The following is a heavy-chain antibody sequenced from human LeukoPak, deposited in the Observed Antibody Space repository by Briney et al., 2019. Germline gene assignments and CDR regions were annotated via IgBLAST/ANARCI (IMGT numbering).Heavy chain of an antibody. CDR2: ISYDGSNK. J-gene: IGHJ4*02. CDR3: AKDGLFRSLDYFDY. CDR1: GFTFSSYG. Sequence: PEGSLRLSCAASGFTFSSYGMHWVRQAPGKGLEWVAVISYDGSNKYYADSVKGRFTISRDNSKNTLYLQMNSLRAEDTAVYYCAKDGLFRSLDYFDYWGQGTLVTVSS. V-gene: IGHV3-30*18. D-gene: IGHD3-22*01.